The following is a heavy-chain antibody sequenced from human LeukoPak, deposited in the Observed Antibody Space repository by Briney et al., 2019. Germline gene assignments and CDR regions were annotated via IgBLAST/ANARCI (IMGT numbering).Heavy chain of an antibody. D-gene: IGHD3-3*01. V-gene: IGHV1-69*10. CDR1: GGTFSSYA. CDR2: IIPILGIA. J-gene: IGHJ5*02. CDR3: ARGHYDFWSGYTQFDP. Sequence: GASVTVSCTASGGTFSSYAISWVRQAPGQGLEWMGGIIPILGIANYAQKFQGRVTITADKSTSTAYMELSSLRSEDTAVYYCARGHYDFWSGYTQFDPWGQGTLVTVSS.